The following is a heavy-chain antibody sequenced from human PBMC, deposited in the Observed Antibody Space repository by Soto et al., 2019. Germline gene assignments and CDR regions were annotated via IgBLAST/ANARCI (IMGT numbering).Heavy chain of an antibody. CDR3: ATDSGEQTVRRGFYYYYMDV. V-gene: IGHV3-21*01. CDR1: GFAFSPFS. D-gene: IGHD6-6*01. CDR2: IRRGGSSM. J-gene: IGHJ6*03. Sequence: EVQLVESGGGLVKPGGSLRLSCAASGFAFSPFSMNWVSQAPGKGLEWVSFIRRGGSSMYYADSVKGRFISSRDTAKNSRYLQMNRRRAEDTAVYYCATDSGEQTVRRGFYYYYMDVWGTGTTVT.